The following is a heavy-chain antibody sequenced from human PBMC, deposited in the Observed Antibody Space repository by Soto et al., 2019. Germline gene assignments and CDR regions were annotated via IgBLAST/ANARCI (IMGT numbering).Heavy chain of an antibody. J-gene: IGHJ6*02. Sequence: QVQLQQWGAGLLKPSETLSLTCAVYGGSFSGYYWSWIRQPPGKGLEWIGEINHSGSTNYNPSLKSRVTISVDPSKNQYSLKLSSVTAADTAVYYCAVIAARRFYYYGMDVWGQGTTVTVSS. CDR1: GGSFSGYY. CDR3: AVIAARRFYYYGMDV. D-gene: IGHD6-6*01. CDR2: INHSGST. V-gene: IGHV4-34*01.